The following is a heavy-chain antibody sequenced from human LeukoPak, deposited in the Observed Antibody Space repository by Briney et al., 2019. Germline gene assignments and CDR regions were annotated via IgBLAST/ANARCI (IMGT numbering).Heavy chain of an antibody. CDR2: IFYSGST. CDR1: GDSISNYY. CDR3: ARYNSGWSYFDY. Sequence: SETLSLTCTVSGDSISNYYWSWIRQRPGKGLDWIGYIFYSGSTNYNPSLKSRVTMSVDTSKSQFSLKLSSVTAADTAIYYCARYNSGWSYFDYWGQGTLVTVSS. V-gene: IGHV4-59*01. D-gene: IGHD6-19*01. J-gene: IGHJ4*02.